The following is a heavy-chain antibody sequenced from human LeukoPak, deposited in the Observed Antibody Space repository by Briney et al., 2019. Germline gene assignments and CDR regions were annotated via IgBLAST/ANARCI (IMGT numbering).Heavy chain of an antibody. CDR1: GGSISSSSYY. J-gene: IGHJ5*02. D-gene: IGHD2-15*01. CDR2: IYYSGST. V-gene: IGHV4-39*07. CDR3: AREDCSGGNCQAWFDP. Sequence: PSETLSLTCTVSGGSISSSSYYWGWIRQPPGKGLEWIGSIYYSGSTYYSPSLKSRVTISVDTSKSQFSLNLSSVTAADTAVYYCAREDCSGGNCQAWFDPWGQGTLVTVSS.